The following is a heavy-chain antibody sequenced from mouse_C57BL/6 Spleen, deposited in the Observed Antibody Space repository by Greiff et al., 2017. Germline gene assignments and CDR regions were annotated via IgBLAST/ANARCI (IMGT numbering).Heavy chain of an antibody. CDR1: GFTFSDYG. CDR2: ISSGSSTI. J-gene: IGHJ3*01. CDR3: AKTYYGSFAWCAY. D-gene: IGHD1-1*01. Sequence: EVKLVESGGGLVKPGGSLKLSCAASGFTFSDYGMHWVRQAPEKGLEWVAYISSGSSTIYYADTVKGRFTISRDNAKNTLFLQMTSLRSEDTAMYYCAKTYYGSFAWCAYWGQVTLVTVSA. V-gene: IGHV5-17*01.